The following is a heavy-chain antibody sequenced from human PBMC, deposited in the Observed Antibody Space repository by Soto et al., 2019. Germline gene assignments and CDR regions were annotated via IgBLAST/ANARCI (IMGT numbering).Heavy chain of an antibody. Sequence: EVQLVESGGGLVKPGGSLRLSCAASGFTFSSYSMNWVRQAPGKGLEWGSSISSSSSYIYYADSVKGRFTISRDNAKTSLYLQMNGVRAEDTAVYYCATFAAAGDYYYYYGMDVWGQGTTVTVSS. CDR3: ATFAAAGDYYYYYGMDV. J-gene: IGHJ6*02. CDR2: ISSSSSYI. D-gene: IGHD6-13*01. CDR1: GFTFSSYS. V-gene: IGHV3-21*01.